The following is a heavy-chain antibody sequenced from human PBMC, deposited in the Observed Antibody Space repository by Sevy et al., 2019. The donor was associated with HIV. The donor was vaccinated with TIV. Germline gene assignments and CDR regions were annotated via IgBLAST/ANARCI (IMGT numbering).Heavy chain of an antibody. CDR3: TTDHRRDGIVVIPSEY. CDR2: IRSTTGGGTT. V-gene: IGHV3-15*01. J-gene: IGHJ4*02. D-gene: IGHD3-22*01. Sequence: GGSLRLSCTASGFSFGNAWMSWVRQAPGKGLEWVGRIRSTTGGGTTDFAAFAKGKFTISRDDSKDTLYLQMNSLKTEDTAVYYCTTDHRRDGIVVIPSEYWGQGTLVTVSS. CDR1: GFSFGNAW.